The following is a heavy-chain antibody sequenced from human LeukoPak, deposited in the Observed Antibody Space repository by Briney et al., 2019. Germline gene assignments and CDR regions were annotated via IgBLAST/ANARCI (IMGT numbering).Heavy chain of an antibody. CDR3: AREGTSSDLLGDY. Sequence: SQTLSLTCTVSGGSISSGGYYWSWIRQHPGKGLEWIGYIYYSGSTYYNPSLKSRVTISVDTSKNQFSLKLSSVTAADTAVYYCAREGTSSDLLGDYWGQGTLVTVSS. V-gene: IGHV4-31*03. CDR1: GGSISSGGYY. CDR2: IYYSGST. J-gene: IGHJ4*02. D-gene: IGHD3-22*01.